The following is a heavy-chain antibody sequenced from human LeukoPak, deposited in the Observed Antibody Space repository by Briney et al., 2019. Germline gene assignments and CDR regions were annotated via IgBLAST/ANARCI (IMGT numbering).Heavy chain of an antibody. CDR2: IYYSGST. J-gene: IGHJ6*02. CDR3: ARTSRGYYGMDV. V-gene: IGHV4-59*01. Sequence: SETLSLICTVSGGSMNSYYWSWIRQPPGKGLEWIGYIYYSGSTNYNPSLKSRVTVSVDTSKNQFSLKLSSVTAADTAVYYCARTSRGYYGMDVWGQGTTVTVSS. CDR1: GGSMNSYY.